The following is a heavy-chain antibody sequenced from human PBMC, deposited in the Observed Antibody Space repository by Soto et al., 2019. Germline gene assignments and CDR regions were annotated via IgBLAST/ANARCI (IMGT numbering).Heavy chain of an antibody. D-gene: IGHD5-18*01. CDR1: GMYFSSYG. Sequence: PGGSLRLSCAASGMYFSSYGMHWVRQAPGKGLEWVTAIWYDGSNKYYADSVRGRFTISRDNSKNTLYLQMNSLRAEDTAVYYCTRDGGWIQLRNYFDYWGQGNLVTVSS. V-gene: IGHV3-33*01. CDR2: IWYDGSNK. J-gene: IGHJ4*02. CDR3: TRDGGWIQLRNYFDY.